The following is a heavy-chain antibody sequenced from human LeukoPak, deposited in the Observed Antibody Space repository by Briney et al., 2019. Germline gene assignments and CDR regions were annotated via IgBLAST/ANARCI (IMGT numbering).Heavy chain of an antibody. CDR3: AKDPSSGYYLLFDY. J-gene: IGHJ4*02. D-gene: IGHD3-22*01. CDR1: GFTVSSNY. Sequence: GGSLGLSCAASGFTVSSNYMSWVRQAPGKGLEWVSAISGSGGSTYYADSVKGRFTISRDNSKNTLYLQMNSLRAEDTAVYYCAKDPSSGYYLLFDYWGQGTLVTVSS. V-gene: IGHV3-23*01. CDR2: ISGSGGST.